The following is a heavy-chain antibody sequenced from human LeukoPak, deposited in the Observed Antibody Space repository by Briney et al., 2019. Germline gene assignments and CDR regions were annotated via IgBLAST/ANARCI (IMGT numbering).Heavy chain of an antibody. Sequence: ASVKVSCKASGYTFTGYYMHWVRQAPGQGHERMGRINPNSGGTNYSQKIQGRVTMTRDTSISTAYMELSRLRADDTAVYYCAREQQLELRALRYWGQGTLVTVSS. CDR1: GYTFTGYY. CDR3: AREQQLELRALRY. V-gene: IGHV1-2*06. J-gene: IGHJ4*02. CDR2: INPNSGGT. D-gene: IGHD6-13*01.